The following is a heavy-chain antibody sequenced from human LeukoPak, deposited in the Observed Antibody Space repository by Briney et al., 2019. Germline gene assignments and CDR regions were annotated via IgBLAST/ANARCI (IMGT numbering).Heavy chain of an antibody. CDR2: IRNKANSYTT. CDR3: VRGYCSGGSCYRPTFDS. V-gene: IGHV3-72*01. CDR1: GFTFSDHY. Sequence: PGGSLRLSCAASGFTFSDHYIDWVRQAPGKGLEWVGRIRNKANSYTTEYAASVKGRFSISRDDSKNSLYLQMNSLKTEDTAVYYCVRGYCSGGSCYRPTFDSWGQGTLVTVSS. J-gene: IGHJ4*02. D-gene: IGHD2-15*01.